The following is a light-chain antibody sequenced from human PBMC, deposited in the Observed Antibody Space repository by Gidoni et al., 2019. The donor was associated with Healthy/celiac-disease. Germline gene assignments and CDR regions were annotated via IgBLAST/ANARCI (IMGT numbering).Light chain of an antibody. Sequence: EIQMTQSPSTLSASVGDRVTITCLASQSISSWSAWYQQKPGKDPKLLIYNASSLESGVPSRCSGSGSGTEFTLTISSLQPDDFATYYCQQYNSYSPLTFGGGTKVEIK. CDR3: QQYNSYSPLT. V-gene: IGKV1-5*03. CDR2: NAS. J-gene: IGKJ4*01. CDR1: QSISSW.